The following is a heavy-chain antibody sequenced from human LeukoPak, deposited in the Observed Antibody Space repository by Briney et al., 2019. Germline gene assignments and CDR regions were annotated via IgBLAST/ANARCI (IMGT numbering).Heavy chain of an antibody. J-gene: IGHJ5*02. CDR2: INHSGST. D-gene: IGHD3-3*01. V-gene: IGHV4-34*01. CDR1: GGSFSGYY. CDR3: ARGPTIFGVVTRGWFDP. Sequence: SETLSLTCAVYGGSFSGYYWRWIRQPPGKGLEWIGEINHSGSTNYNPSLKSRVTISVDTSKNQFSLKLSSVTAADTAVYYCARGPTIFGVVTRGWFDPWGQGTLVTVSS.